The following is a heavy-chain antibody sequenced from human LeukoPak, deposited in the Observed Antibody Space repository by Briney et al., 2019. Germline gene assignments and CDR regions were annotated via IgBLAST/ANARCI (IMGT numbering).Heavy chain of an antibody. CDR2: IEGDGNRI. J-gene: IGHJ4*02. V-gene: IGHV3-74*01. Sequence: PGGSLRLSYAASGFTLSAYWMHWVRQAPGKGLMWVSRIEGDGNRITYADSVKGRFTISRDNAKNTLYLQMNSLRAEDTAVYYCVRDLGGRSGHWGQGTLVTVSS. CDR1: GFTLSAYW. D-gene: IGHD1-26*01. CDR3: VRDLGGRSGH.